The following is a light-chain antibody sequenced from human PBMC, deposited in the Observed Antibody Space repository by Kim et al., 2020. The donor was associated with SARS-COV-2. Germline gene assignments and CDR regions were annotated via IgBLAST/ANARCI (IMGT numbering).Light chain of an antibody. CDR2: EVS. CDR3: GSYAGTNSVL. V-gene: IGLV2-8*01. J-gene: IGLJ2*01. Sequence: QSALTQPPSASGSLGQPVTISCTGASSDVGAYNYVSWYQQHPGKAPQLMIYEVSQRPSGVPDRFSGSKSGNTAFLTVSGLQAEDEADYHCGSYAGTNSVLFGGGTQLTVL. CDR1: SSDVGAYNY.